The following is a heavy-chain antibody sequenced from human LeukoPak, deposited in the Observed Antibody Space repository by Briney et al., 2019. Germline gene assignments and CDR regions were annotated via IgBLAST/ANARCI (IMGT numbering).Heavy chain of an antibody. CDR1: GFSFSSYW. V-gene: IGHV3-7*04. Sequence: GGSLRLSCVASGFSFSSYWMTWVRQAPGKGLEWVANIKQDGSKKSYVDSVKGRFTISRDNAKNSLYLQMNSLRAEDTAIYYCTRVGYIDEGIDYWGQGTLVTVSS. CDR3: TRVGYIDEGIDY. J-gene: IGHJ4*02. CDR2: IKQDGSKK. D-gene: IGHD5-24*01.